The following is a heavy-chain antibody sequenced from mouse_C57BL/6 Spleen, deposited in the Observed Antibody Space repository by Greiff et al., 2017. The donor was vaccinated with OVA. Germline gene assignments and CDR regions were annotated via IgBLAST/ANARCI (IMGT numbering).Heavy chain of an antibody. D-gene: IGHD2-2*01. V-gene: IGHV1-42*01. Sequence: EVQLQQSGPELVKPGASVKISCKASGYSFTGYYMNWVKQSPEKSLEWIGEINPSTGGTTYNQKFKAKATLTVDKSSSTAYMQLKSLTSEDSAVYYCARFGYDGGFDHWGQGTTLTVSS. CDR1: GYSFTGYY. CDR3: ARFGYDGGFDH. CDR2: INPSTGGT. J-gene: IGHJ2*01.